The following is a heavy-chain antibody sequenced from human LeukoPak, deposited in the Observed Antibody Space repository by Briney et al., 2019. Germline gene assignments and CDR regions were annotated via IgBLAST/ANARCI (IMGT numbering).Heavy chain of an antibody. J-gene: IGHJ4*02. Sequence: ASVNVSCKACGYTFTIYDINWVRQASGQGLECMGWMNPNSGNTGYAQKFQGRVTMTRNTSISTAYMELSSLRYEDTAVYYCASGRDGPGIFDYWGQGTLVTVSS. CDR1: GYTFTIYD. V-gene: IGHV1-8*01. CDR2: MNPNSGNT. D-gene: IGHD5-24*01. CDR3: ASGRDGPGIFDY.